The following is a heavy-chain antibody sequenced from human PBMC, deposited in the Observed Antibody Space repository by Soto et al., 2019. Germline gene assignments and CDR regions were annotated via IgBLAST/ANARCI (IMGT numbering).Heavy chain of an antibody. CDR2: ISRTGYK. V-gene: IGHV4-4*07. Sequence: QVRLQESGPRLVKPSETLSLTCTVSGDPDNRDYWSWMRQTAEKGLEWIGHISRTGYKDVNPSFQSRVTISVDPSRDQLSLDLKSVTVADTAVYYCARAPYMTAWAYDFWGQGALVTVS. D-gene: IGHD2-21*02. CDR3: ARAPYMTAWAYDF. CDR1: GDPDNRDY. J-gene: IGHJ4*02.